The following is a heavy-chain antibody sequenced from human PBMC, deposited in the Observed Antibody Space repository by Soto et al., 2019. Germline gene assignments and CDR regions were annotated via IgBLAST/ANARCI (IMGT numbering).Heavy chain of an antibody. J-gene: IGHJ1*01. CDR2: IETDGTTQ. CDR3: GRQAALWEKVDF. CDR1: GFTFAKYW. Sequence: PGGSLRLSCVVSGFTFAKYWMHWVRQAPGKGLVWVARIETDGTTQTYADSVEGRFTISRDNAKNTLYLHMNNLRAEDTAVYYCGRQAALWEKVDFRGHGTPVTVSS. V-gene: IGHV3-74*01. D-gene: IGHD3-10*01.